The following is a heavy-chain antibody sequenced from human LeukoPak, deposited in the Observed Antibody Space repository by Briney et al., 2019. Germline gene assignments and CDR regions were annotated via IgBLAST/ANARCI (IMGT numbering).Heavy chain of an antibody. Sequence: SVKVSCKASGGTFSSYAISWVRQAPGQGHEWMGRIIPISGIANYAQKFQGRVTITADKSTSTAYMELSSLRSEGTAVYYCARVPDYYDSSGYFPPNFVDYWGQGTLVTVSS. CDR1: GGTFSSYA. V-gene: IGHV1-69*04. D-gene: IGHD3-22*01. CDR3: ARVPDYYDSSGYFPPNFVDY. CDR2: IIPISGIA. J-gene: IGHJ4*02.